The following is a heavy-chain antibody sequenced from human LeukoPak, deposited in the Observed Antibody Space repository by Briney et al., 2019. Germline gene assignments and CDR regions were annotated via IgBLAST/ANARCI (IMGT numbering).Heavy chain of an antibody. CDR2: ISGSGGST. Sequence: PGGSLRLSCAASGFTFRTCAMSWVRQAPGKGLEWVSGISGSGGSTYYADSVKGRFTISRDNSKNTLYLQMNSLRAEDTAVYYCARDSGYYDSSGYYLYWGQGTLVTVSS. CDR3: ARDSGYYDSSGYYLY. D-gene: IGHD3-22*01. CDR1: GFTFRTCA. V-gene: IGHV3-23*01. J-gene: IGHJ4*02.